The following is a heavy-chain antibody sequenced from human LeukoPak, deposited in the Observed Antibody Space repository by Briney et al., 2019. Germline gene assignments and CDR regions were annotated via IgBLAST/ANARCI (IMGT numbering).Heavy chain of an antibody. CDR1: GFSFSTYG. D-gene: IGHD6-13*01. CDR3: ARDKGSSWSGGFDY. V-gene: IGHV3-33*01. CDR2: VSYDGSKQ. Sequence: GGSLRLSCAASGFSFSTYGMFWVRQAPGKGLEWVGVVSYDGSKQYYADSVKGRFTISRDNSKNTLYLQMNSLRAEDTAVYYCARDKGSSWSGGFDYWGQGTLVTVSS. J-gene: IGHJ4*02.